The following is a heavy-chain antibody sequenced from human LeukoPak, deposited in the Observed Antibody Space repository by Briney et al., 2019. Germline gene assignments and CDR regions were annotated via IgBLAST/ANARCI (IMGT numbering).Heavy chain of an antibody. V-gene: IGHV4-59*03. Sequence: PSETLSLTCTVSGGSIFSYFWSWIRQPPGKGLEWIGYISHTGSTNYNPSLSSRISISVDTSKNQFSLKLSSVTAADTALYYCAGAKQWLAFDYWGQGALVTVSS. CDR2: ISHTGST. D-gene: IGHD6-19*01. CDR1: GGSIFSYF. J-gene: IGHJ4*02. CDR3: AGAKQWLAFDY.